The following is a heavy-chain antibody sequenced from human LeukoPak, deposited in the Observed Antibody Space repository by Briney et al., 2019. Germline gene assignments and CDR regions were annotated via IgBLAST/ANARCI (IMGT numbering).Heavy chain of an antibody. CDR2: FHDSEST. CDR1: GGSISSNY. V-gene: IGHV4-59*01. J-gene: IGHJ4*02. Sequence: SETLSLTCNVSGGSISSNYWSWIRQPPGKGLEWIGYFHDSESTNYNPSLKSRVSISVDTSKKQGSLKLSSVTAADTAVYYRARGDASGRPGIAFDYWGQGTLVTVSS. D-gene: IGHD1-26*01. CDR3: ARGDASGRPGIAFDY.